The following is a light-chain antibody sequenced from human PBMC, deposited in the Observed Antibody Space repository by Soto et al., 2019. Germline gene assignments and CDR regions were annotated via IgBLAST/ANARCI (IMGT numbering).Light chain of an antibody. J-gene: IGKJ2*01. CDR3: QHYGNSPPMYP. V-gene: IGKV3-20*01. CDR2: GAS. CDR1: QSVTNDY. Sequence: EIVLTQSPDTLSLSPGDRATLSCRASQSVTNDYLAWYQHKPGQAPRLLIYGASTRATGIPDRFSGSVSGTEFTLTISRLEPEDFAVYYCQHYGNSPPMYPFGQGTKLEIK.